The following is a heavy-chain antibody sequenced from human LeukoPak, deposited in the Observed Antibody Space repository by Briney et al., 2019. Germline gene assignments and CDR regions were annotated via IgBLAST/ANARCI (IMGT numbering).Heavy chain of an antibody. D-gene: IGHD2-15*01. CDR1: GGSISSSSYY. CDR2: IGSSSSYI. J-gene: IGHJ5*02. V-gene: IGHV3-21*01. Sequence: PSETLSLTCTVSGGSISSSSYYWGWVRQAPGKGLEWVSSIGSSSSYIYYADSVKGRFTISRDNAKNSLYLQMNSLRAEDTAVYYCARGVEYCSGGSCPNWFDPWGQGTLVTVSS. CDR3: ARGVEYCSGGSCPNWFDP.